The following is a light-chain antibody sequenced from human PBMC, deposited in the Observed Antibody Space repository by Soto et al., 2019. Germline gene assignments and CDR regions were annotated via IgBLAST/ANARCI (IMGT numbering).Light chain of an antibody. CDR2: DAS. V-gene: IGKV3-11*01. J-gene: IGKJ2*01. CDR3: QQRSNWVYT. Sequence: EIVLTQSPATLSLPPGERATLSCRASQSVSGSLAWYQQKPGQAPRLLIYDASNRATGIPSRFSGSGSGTDFTLTISSLEPEDFALYYCQQRSNWVYTFGQGTKLEIK. CDR1: QSVSGS.